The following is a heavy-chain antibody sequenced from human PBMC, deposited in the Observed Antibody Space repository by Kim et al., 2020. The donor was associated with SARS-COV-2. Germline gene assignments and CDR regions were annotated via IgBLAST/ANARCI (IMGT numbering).Heavy chain of an antibody. Sequence: GGSLRLSCVASGFTFSSYSMNWVRQAPGKGLEWVSSISSSSSYIYYADSVKGRFTISRDNAKNSLYLQMNSLRAEDTAVYYCARGVVGATSRPGCAFDIWGQGTMVTVSS. J-gene: IGHJ3*02. CDR2: ISSSSSYI. D-gene: IGHD1-26*01. CDR1: GFTFSSYS. CDR3: ARGVVGATSRPGCAFDI. V-gene: IGHV3-21*01.